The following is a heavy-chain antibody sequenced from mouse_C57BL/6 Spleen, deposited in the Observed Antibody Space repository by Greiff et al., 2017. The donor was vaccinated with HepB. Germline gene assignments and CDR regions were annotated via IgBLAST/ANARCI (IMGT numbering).Heavy chain of an antibody. CDR1: GYTFTSYW. CDR3: ARRLGDYDVSFAY. V-gene: IGHV1-53*01. CDR2: INPSNGGT. J-gene: IGHJ3*01. Sequence: QVQLQQPGTELVKPGASVKLSCKASGYTFTSYWMHWVKQRPGQGLEWIGNINPSNGGTNYNEKFKSKAKLTVDKSSSTAYMQLSSLTSEYSAVYYCARRLGDYDVSFAYWGQGTLVTVSA. D-gene: IGHD2-4*01.